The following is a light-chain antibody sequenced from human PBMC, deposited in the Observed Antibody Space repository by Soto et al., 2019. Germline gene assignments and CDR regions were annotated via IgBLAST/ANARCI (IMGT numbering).Light chain of an antibody. V-gene: IGKV3-15*01. CDR1: ESVHRN. Sequence: EMVMTQSPATLSVSPGERVTLSCRASESVHRNLAWYQQKPGQGPSLLIYYASTRATGVPDRFTGRGSGTEFTLTISSQQSEDFGVYHCQHYSNWPPTFGPGTKVESK. CDR3: QHYSNWPPT. J-gene: IGKJ3*01. CDR2: YAS.